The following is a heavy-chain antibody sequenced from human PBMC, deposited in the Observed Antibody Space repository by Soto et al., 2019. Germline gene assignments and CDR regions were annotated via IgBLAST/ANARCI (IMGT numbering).Heavy chain of an antibody. J-gene: IGHJ4*02. CDR1: GDSVSSNTAA. CDR2: TYYRSNWRH. D-gene: IGHD3-10*01. CDR3: ARDSGWPILNFDF. Sequence: PSQTLSLTCAISGDSVSSNTAAWNWIRSSPSRGLEWLGRTYYRSNWRHDYAVSVKSRITVNPDTSKNHFSLQLNSVTPDDTAVYFCARDSGWPILNFDFWGQGTQVTVSS. V-gene: IGHV6-1*01.